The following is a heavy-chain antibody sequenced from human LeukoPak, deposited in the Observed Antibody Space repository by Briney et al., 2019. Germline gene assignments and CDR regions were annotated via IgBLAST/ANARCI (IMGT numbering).Heavy chain of an antibody. CDR1: GFTFSSYW. CDR2: INSDGSST. Sequence: PGGSLRLSCAASGFTFSSYWMHWVRHAPGKGLVWVSRINSDGSSTSYADSVKGRFTISRDNAKNTLYLQMNSLRAEDTAVYYCARDQSSEEDCYYYYMDVWGKGTTVTVSS. CDR3: ARDQSSEEDCYYYYMDV. J-gene: IGHJ6*03. D-gene: IGHD6-6*01. V-gene: IGHV3-74*01.